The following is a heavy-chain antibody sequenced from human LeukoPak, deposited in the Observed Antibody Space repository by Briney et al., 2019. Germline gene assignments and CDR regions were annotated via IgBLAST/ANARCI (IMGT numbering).Heavy chain of an antibody. J-gene: IGHJ1*01. D-gene: IGHD2-21*02. CDR1: GFTFSSYG. Sequence: AGGSLRLSCAASGFTFSSYGMHWVRQAPGKGLEWVAVIWYDGSNKYYADSVKGRFTISRDNSKNTLYLQMNSLRAEDTAVYYCTSWGDTTAEYFQRWGQGTLVTVSS. CDR2: IWYDGSNK. CDR3: TSWGDTTAEYFQR. V-gene: IGHV3-33*01.